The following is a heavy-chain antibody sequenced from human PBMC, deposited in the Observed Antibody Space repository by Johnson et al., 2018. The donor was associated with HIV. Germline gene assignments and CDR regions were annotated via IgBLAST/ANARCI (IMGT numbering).Heavy chain of an antibody. CDR1: GFTFDDYA. Sequence: VQFVESGGGLVQPGRSLRLSCAASGFTFDDYAMHWVRQAPGKGLEWVSGISWNSGSIGYAASVKGRFTISRDNAKNSLYLQMNSLRAEDTALYYCARAGYYYDSSWSFIPQDAFDIWGQGTMVTVSS. J-gene: IGHJ3*02. V-gene: IGHV3-9*01. CDR2: ISWNSGSI. CDR3: ARAGYYYDSSWSFIPQDAFDI. D-gene: IGHD3-22*01.